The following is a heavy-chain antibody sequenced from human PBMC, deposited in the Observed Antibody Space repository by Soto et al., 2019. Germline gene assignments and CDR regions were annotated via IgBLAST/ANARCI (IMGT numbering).Heavy chain of an antibody. CDR2: SRNRVQSYST. D-gene: IGHD3-10*01. CDR3: ARVLPSGTNYFTEY. V-gene: IGHV3-72*01. Sequence: GGSLRLSCAASGFTFSSYNMNWVRQAPGKGLEWVGRSRNRVQSYSTEYAESVKGRFTISRDDSQNSLYLQMNSLKTEDTAVYYCARVLPSGTNYFTEYWGQGTLVTVSS. J-gene: IGHJ1*01. CDR1: GFTFSSYN.